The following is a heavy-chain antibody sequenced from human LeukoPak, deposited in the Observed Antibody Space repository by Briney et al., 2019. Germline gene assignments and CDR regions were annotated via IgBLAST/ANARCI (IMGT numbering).Heavy chain of an antibody. CDR3: AKDLSGAFDY. J-gene: IGHJ4*02. Sequence: GGSLRLSCAAPGFTFSSYAMSWVRQAPGKGLEWVSTLSGSGGSTYYADSVKGRFTISRDNSKNTLYLQMNSLRAEDTAVYYCAKDLSGAFDYWGQGTLVTVSS. CDR2: LSGSGGST. V-gene: IGHV3-23*01. CDR1: GFTFSSYA. D-gene: IGHD3-10*01.